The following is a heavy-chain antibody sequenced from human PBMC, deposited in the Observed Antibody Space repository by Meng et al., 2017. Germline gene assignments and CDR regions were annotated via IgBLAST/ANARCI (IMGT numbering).Heavy chain of an antibody. CDR3: ARAIAVSGTGRFDY. Sequence: VQLVHSGAEVKKSGASVKVSCKASGYTFTTYAIHWVRQAPGQRLEWMGWINAGNSDTKYSQKLQGRVTITRDTSASTVYMEVSSLRSEDTGVYYCARAIAVSGTGRFDYWGQGTLVTVSS. V-gene: IGHV1-3*01. CDR1: GYTFTTYA. CDR2: INAGNSDT. J-gene: IGHJ4*02. D-gene: IGHD6-19*01.